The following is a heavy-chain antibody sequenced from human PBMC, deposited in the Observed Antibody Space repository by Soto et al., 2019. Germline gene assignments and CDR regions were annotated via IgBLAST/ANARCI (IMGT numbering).Heavy chain of an antibody. CDR2: ISGSGDNT. J-gene: IGHJ4*02. CDR3: AKGRGVLFYFDQ. V-gene: IGHV3-23*01. D-gene: IGHD2-21*01. CDR1: GFTFSTFA. Sequence: EVQLLESGGGLVQPGGSLRLSCAASGFTFSTFAMTWVRQAPGKGLEWVSAISGSGDNTYYADSVKGRFTMSRDNSMSTLYLQMNSLRGDDTAVYHCAKGRGVLFYFDQWGQGTLVTVSS.